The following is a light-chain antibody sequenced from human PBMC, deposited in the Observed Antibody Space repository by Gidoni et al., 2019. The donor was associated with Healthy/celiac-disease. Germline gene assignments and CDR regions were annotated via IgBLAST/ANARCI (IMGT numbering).Light chain of an antibody. J-gene: IGKJ3*01. CDR1: QSVSSY. CDR2: DAS. CDR3: QQRSNWPPEFT. V-gene: IGKV3-11*01. Sequence: EIVLTQCPATLPLSPGERATLSCRASQSVSSYLAWYQQKPGQAPRLLIYDASNRATGIPARFSGSGSGTDFTLTISSLEPEEFAVYYCQQRSNWPPEFTFGPGTKVDIK.